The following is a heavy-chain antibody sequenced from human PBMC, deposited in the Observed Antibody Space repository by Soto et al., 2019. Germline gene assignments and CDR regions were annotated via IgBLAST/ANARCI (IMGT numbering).Heavy chain of an antibody. D-gene: IGHD3-10*01. Sequence: PGGSLRLSCAASGFTFDNSVMTWVRQAPGKGLEWVSAISRSGDTSYYADSAKGRFTMSRDNSKNILYLQMNSLRAEDTAIYYCARASGESYPGSRVFDSWGQGTRVTVSS. CDR1: GFTFDNSV. CDR2: ISRSGDTS. V-gene: IGHV3-23*01. J-gene: IGHJ4*02. CDR3: ARASGESYPGSRVFDS.